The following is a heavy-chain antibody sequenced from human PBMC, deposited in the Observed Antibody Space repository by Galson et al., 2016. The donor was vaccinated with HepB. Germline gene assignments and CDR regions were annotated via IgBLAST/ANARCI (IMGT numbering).Heavy chain of an antibody. V-gene: IGHV3-48*01. CDR3: ARGLWGSSSPSLFDY. CDR1: AFSFSSYS. CDR2: LSPSSSTI. Sequence: SLRLSCAGSAFSFSSYSMSWVRQAPGKGLEWLSYLSPSSSTIYYADSVQGRFTISSDNANNLLYLHMSSLRAEDTAMYFCARGLWGSSSPSLFDYWGQGTLGTVSS. D-gene: IGHD6-6*01. J-gene: IGHJ4*02.